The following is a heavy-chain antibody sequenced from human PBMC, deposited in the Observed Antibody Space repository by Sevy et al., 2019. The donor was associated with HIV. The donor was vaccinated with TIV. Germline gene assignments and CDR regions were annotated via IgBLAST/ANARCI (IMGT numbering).Heavy chain of an antibody. CDR3: AKDKLLWWLVNWFDP. CDR2: ISYDGSNK. CDR1: GFTFSSYG. J-gene: IGHJ5*02. Sequence: GGSLRLSCAASGFTFSSYGMHWVRQAPGKGLEWVAVISYDGSNKYYADSVKGRFTISRDNSKNTLYLQMNSLRAEDTAVYYCAKDKLLWWLVNWFDPWGQGTLVTVSS. D-gene: IGHD2-21*01. V-gene: IGHV3-30*18.